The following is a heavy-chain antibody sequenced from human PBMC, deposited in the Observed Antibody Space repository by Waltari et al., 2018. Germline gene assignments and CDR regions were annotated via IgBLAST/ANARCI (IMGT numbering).Heavy chain of an antibody. CDR2: IYYSGST. CDR3: ARERDIVVVPAAILYWYFDL. V-gene: IGHV4-59*01. CDR1: GGSISSYY. Sequence: QVQLQESGPGLVKPSETPSLTCTFSGGSISSYYWSWIRQPPGTGLEWIGYIYYSGSTNYNPSLKSRVTISVDTSKNQFSLKLTSVTAADTAVYYCARERDIVVVPAAILYWYFDLWGRGTLVTVSS. D-gene: IGHD2-2*01. J-gene: IGHJ2*01.